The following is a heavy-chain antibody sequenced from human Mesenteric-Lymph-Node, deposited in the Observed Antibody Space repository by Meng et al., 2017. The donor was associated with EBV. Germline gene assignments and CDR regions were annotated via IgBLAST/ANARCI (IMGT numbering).Heavy chain of an antibody. D-gene: IGHD6-13*01. CDR2: ISSSSNYI. V-gene: IGHV3-21*06. CDR1: GYLFSSYS. CDR3: ARHYASTWFEADPTTAKVPIDF. J-gene: IGHJ4*02. Sequence: EVQLVESGGGLVKPGGSLSLSCAASGYLFSSYSMTWVRQAPGKGLEWVSSISSSSNYIHYADSVKGRFTISRDTAKSSLYLQMNSLRAEDTAVYYCARHYASTWFEADPTTAKVPIDFWGQGILVTVS.